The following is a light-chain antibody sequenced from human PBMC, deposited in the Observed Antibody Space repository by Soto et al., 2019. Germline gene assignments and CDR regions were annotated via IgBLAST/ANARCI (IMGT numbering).Light chain of an antibody. CDR2: GAS. CDR1: QSLSSTY. CDR3: QQYGNSPPT. V-gene: IGKV3-20*01. Sequence: EIVLTQPPGTLSLSPGERATLSCRASQSLSSTYLAWYQQKPGQAPRLLIYGASSRATGIPDRFSGSGSATDFTLTISRLEPEDFAVYHCQQYGNSPPTFGGGTKVEI. J-gene: IGKJ4*01.